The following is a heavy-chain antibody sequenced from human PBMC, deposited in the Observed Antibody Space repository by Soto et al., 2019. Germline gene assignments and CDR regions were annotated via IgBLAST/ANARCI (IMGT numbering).Heavy chain of an antibody. Sequence: SETLSLTCTVSGGSISSDDHYWSWIRQPPGKGLEWIGYIYYTGSTNYNPSLESRVTISVDTSKNQFSLKVNSVTAADTAVYYCARDRSNSPDFFDFWGQGTLVTVSS. V-gene: IGHV4-30-4*01. D-gene: IGHD6-6*01. CDR3: ARDRSNSPDFFDF. CDR1: GGSISSDDHY. J-gene: IGHJ4*02. CDR2: IYYTGST.